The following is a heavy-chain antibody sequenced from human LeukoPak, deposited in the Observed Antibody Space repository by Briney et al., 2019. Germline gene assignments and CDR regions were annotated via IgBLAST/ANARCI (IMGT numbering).Heavy chain of an antibody. Sequence: GGSLRLSCAASGFTFSSYSMNWVRQAPGKGLEWVSSISSSSSYIYYADSVKGRFTISRDNAKNSLYLQMNSLRAEDTAVYYCARDRSGGGSATHYWGQGTLVTVSS. CDR1: GFTFSSYS. V-gene: IGHV3-21*01. CDR2: ISSSSSYI. D-gene: IGHD2-15*01. CDR3: ARDRSGGGSATHY. J-gene: IGHJ4*02.